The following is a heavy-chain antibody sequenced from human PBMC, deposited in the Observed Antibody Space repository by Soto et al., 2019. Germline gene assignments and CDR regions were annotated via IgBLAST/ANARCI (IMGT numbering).Heavy chain of an antibody. V-gene: IGHV1-69*13. CDR2: IIPIFGTA. Sequence: SVKVSCKGSGGTFSSYAISWVRQAPGQGLEWMGGIIPIFGTANYAQKFQGRVTITADESTSTAYMELSSLRSEDTAVYYCARKYSSSSYYYYYGMDVWGQGTTVTVSS. D-gene: IGHD6-13*01. CDR1: GGTFSSYA. J-gene: IGHJ6*02. CDR3: ARKYSSSSYYYYYGMDV.